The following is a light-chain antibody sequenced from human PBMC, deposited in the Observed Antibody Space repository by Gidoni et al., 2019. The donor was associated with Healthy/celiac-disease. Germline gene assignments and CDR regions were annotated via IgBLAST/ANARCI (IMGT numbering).Light chain of an antibody. CDR2: DAS. CDR3: QQRSNWPPGFT. J-gene: IGKJ3*01. V-gene: IGKV3-11*01. Sequence: EILLTQSPATLSLSPGERATLSCRASQSVSSYLAWYQQKPGQAPRLLIYDASNSATGIPARFSGSGSGTDFTLTISSLEPEDFAVYYCQQRSNWPPGFTFGPGTKVDIK. CDR1: QSVSSY.